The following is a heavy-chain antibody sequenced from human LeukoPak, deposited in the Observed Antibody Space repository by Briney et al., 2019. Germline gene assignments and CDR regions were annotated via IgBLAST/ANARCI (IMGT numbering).Heavy chain of an antibody. CDR1: GFTVSNKY. J-gene: IGHJ4*02. Sequence: GGPLRLSCAASGFTVSNKYMNWVRQAPGKGLEWVSTIYSGGTTYYADSVMGRFTISRHNSRNTLYLQMNSLRAEDTAVYYCARVDTVMAYYFDLWGQGTLVTVSS. CDR2: IYSGGTT. V-gene: IGHV3-53*04. D-gene: IGHD5-18*01. CDR3: ARVDTVMAYYFDL.